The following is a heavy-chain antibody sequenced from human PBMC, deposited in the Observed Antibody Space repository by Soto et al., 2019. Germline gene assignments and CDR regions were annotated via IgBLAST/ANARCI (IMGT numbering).Heavy chain of an antibody. J-gene: IGHJ6*02. CDR3: ASNYAYAEGYYWYGIDV. CDR1: GVTFSDSW. CDR2: ISSDGSNT. V-gene: IGHV3-74*01. Sequence: PGGSLRLSCAASGVTFSDSWMHWVRQVPGKGLVWVSGISSDGSNTHYADSVKGRFTISRDNAKNTLYLQMNSLRAEDTAVYYRASNYAYAEGYYWYGIDVWGQGTTVTVSS. D-gene: IGHD3-16*01.